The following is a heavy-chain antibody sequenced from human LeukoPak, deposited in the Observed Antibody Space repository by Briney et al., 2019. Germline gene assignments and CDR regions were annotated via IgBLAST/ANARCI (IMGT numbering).Heavy chain of an antibody. CDR1: GYTFTSYY. CDR3: AREGYSYGAPGY. D-gene: IGHD5-18*01. V-gene: IGHV1-46*01. Sequence: ASVKVSCKASGYTFTSYYMHWVRQAPGQGLEWMGIINPSGGSTSYAQKFQGRVTMTKDTSTSTVYMELSSLRSEDTAVYYCAREGYSYGAPGYWGQGTLVTVSS. CDR2: INPSGGST. J-gene: IGHJ4*02.